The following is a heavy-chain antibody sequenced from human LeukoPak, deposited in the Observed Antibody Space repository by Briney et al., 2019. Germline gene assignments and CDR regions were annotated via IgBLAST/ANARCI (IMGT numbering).Heavy chain of an antibody. CDR3: ARDGILGSHDY. D-gene: IGHD3-3*02. V-gene: IGHV3-74*01. J-gene: IGHJ4*02. Sequence: GGSLRLPCAASGFTFSSYWMHWVRQAPGKGLVWVSRINSDGSSTSYADSVKGRFTISRDNAKNTLSLQMNSLRAEDTAVYYCARDGILGSHDYWGQGTLVTASS. CDR2: INSDGSST. CDR1: GFTFSSYW.